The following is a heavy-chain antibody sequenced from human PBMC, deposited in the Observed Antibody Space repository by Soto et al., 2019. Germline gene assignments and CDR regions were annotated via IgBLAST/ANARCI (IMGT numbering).Heavy chain of an antibody. J-gene: IGHJ6*02. CDR2: IYHSGST. CDR1: GGSISSSNW. V-gene: IGHV4-4*02. D-gene: IGHD3-16*02. CDR3: ARDYRVRRGSTNMDV. Sequence: QVQLQESGPGLVKPSGTLSLTCAVSGGSISSSNWWSWVRQPPGKGLEWIGEIYHSGSTNYNPSLKGRVTISVDKSKNQFSLKLSSVTAADTAVYYCARDYRVRRGSTNMDVWGQGTTVTVSS.